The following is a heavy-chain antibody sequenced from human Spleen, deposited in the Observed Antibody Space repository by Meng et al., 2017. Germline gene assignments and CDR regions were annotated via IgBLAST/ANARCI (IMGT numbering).Heavy chain of an antibody. D-gene: IGHD1-26*01. CDR2: INPSGGST. V-gene: IGHV1-46*02. J-gene: IGHJ4*02. CDR3: ARDRGHSGSYYDFDY. CDR1: GYTFNTYD. Sequence: QVQLVQSGVEVKKPGASVKVSCKASGYTFNTYDVDWVRQAPGQGLEWMGIINPSGGSTSYAQKFQGRVTMTRDTSTNTVYMQLSSLRSEDTAVYYCARDRGHSGSYYDFDYWGQGTLVTVSS.